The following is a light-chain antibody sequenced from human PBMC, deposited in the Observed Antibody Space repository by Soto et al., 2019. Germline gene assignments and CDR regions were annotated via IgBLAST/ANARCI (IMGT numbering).Light chain of an antibody. J-gene: IGKJ2*01. CDR3: QQYGSSRT. CDR2: GAS. Sequence: EIVLTQSPGTLSLSPGERATLSCRASQSVSSSYLAWYQQTPGQAPRLLIYGASSRATGIPDRFSGSGSGTDFTLTISRLEPEVFAVYYCQQYGSSRTFGQGTKLEIK. CDR1: QSVSSSY. V-gene: IGKV3-20*01.